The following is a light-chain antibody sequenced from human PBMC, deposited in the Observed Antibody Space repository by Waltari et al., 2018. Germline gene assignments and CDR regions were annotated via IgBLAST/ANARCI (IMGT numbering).Light chain of an antibody. V-gene: IGKV3-20*01. CDR1: QSITTNS. CDR3: LQYHISPLT. CDR2: GTS. Sequence: EVVLTQSPGTLSLSQGDRATLSCRASQSITTNSLAWYQQKPGQAPRFLIYGTSSRATGIPDRFTGSGSGTDFTLTISRLEPGDFAVYYCLQYHISPLTFGGGTKVEIK. J-gene: IGKJ4*01.